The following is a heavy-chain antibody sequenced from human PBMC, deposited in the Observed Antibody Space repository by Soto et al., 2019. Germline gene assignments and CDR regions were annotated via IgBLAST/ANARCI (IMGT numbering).Heavy chain of an antibody. D-gene: IGHD1-26*01. Sequence: GESLKISCAASGFTFSDYAMGWVRQAPGKGLDWVSVISGSGGITYSADSVKGRFTISRDNSKNMLYLQMNSLGAEDAALYYCAKALVGEVGATDYWGQGTLVTVSS. CDR2: ISGSGGIT. J-gene: IGHJ4*02. V-gene: IGHV3-23*01. CDR3: AKALVGEVGATDY. CDR1: GFTFSDYA.